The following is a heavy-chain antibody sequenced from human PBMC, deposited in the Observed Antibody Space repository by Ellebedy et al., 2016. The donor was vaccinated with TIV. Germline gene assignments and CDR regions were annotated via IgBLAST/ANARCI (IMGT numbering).Heavy chain of an antibody. D-gene: IGHD3-22*01. J-gene: IGHJ4*02. CDR3: ARGDKYYYDSSGYYYTY. V-gene: IGHV1-46*01. CDR2: INPSAGST. Sequence: ASVKVSCKASGYTFTSYYMYWVRQAPGQGLEWMGIINPSAGSTNYAQKFQGRVPMTRATSTSTVYMELSSLRSEDTAVYYCARGDKYYYDSSGYYYTYWGQGTLVTVSS. CDR1: GYTFTSYY.